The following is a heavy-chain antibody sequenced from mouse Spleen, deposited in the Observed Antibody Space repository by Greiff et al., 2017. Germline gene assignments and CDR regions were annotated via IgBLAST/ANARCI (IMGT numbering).Heavy chain of an antibody. CDR1: GFTFSSYG. CDR2: ISSGGSYT. Sequence: EVQGVESGGDLVKPGGSLKLSCAASGFTFSSYGMSWVRQTPDKRLEWVATISSGGSYTYYPDSVKGRFTISRDNAKNTLYLQMSSLKSEDTAMYYCAREGATHYAIDYWGQGTSVTVSS. D-gene: IGHD3-1*01. V-gene: IGHV5-6*01. J-gene: IGHJ4*01. CDR3: AREGATHYAIDY.